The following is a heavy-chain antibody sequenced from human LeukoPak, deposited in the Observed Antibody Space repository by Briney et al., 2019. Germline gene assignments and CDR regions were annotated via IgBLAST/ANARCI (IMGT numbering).Heavy chain of an antibody. CDR3: TTHTRRTSIAARRYYYYGMDV. CDR1: GFTFSNAW. Sequence: GGSLRPSCAASGFTFSNAWMNWVRQAPGKGLEWVGRIKSKTDGGTTDYAAPVKGRFTISRDDSKNTLYLQMNSLKTEDTALYYCTTHTRRTSIAARRYYYYGMDVWGQGTTVTVSS. V-gene: IGHV3-15*07. D-gene: IGHD6-6*01. J-gene: IGHJ6*02. CDR2: IKSKTDGGTT.